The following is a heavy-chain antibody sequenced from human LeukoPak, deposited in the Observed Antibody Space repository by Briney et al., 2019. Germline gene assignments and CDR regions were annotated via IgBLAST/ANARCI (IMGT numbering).Heavy chain of an antibody. CDR2: ISGSGGST. V-gene: IGHV3-23*01. CDR3: AKDIVVAYPYYYGMDV. CDR1: GFTFSSYA. J-gene: IGHJ6*02. Sequence: QPGGSLRLSCAASGFTFSSYAMSWVRQAPGKGLEWVSAISGSGGSTYYADSVKGRFTIPRDNSKNTLCLQMNSLRAEDTAVYYCAKDIVVAYPYYYGMDVWGQGTTVTVSS. D-gene: IGHD2-2*01.